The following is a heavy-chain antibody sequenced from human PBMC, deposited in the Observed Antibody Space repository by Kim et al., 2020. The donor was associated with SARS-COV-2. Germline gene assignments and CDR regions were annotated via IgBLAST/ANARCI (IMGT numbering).Heavy chain of an antibody. CDR3: AREGRRWDYYYGMDV. V-gene: IGHV3-64*01. D-gene: IGHD4-17*01. Sequence: NSVKGRFTISRDNSKNTLYLQVGSLRAEDMAVYYCAREGRRWDYYYGMDVWGQGTTVTVSS. J-gene: IGHJ6*02.